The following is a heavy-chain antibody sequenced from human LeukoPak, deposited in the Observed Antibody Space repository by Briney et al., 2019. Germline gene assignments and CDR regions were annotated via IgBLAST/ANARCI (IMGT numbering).Heavy chain of an antibody. Sequence: GGSLRLSCAASGFTFSSYGMHWVRQAPGKGPEWVAVISYDGSNKYYADSVKGRFTISRDNSKNTLYLQMNSLRAEDTAVYYCAKDQAAAGSYWGQGTLVTVSS. CDR3: AKDQAAAGSY. CDR1: GFTFSSYG. J-gene: IGHJ4*02. CDR2: ISYDGSNK. D-gene: IGHD6-13*01. V-gene: IGHV3-30*18.